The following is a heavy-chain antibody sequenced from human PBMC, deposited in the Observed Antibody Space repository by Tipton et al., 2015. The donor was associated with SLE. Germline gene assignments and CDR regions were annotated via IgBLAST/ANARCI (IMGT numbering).Heavy chain of an antibody. V-gene: IGHV4-59*11. Sequence: TLSLTCTVSGDSINSHHWTWIRQPPGKGLEWIGYIYDSGSSHYNASLKSRVAISVDTSKKQLSLKLTSVTAADTAVYYCARDRHYDPFAFDTWGQGTMVAVSS. CDR3: ARDRHYDPFAFDT. J-gene: IGHJ3*02. D-gene: IGHD3-22*01. CDR1: GDSINSHH. CDR2: IYDSGSS.